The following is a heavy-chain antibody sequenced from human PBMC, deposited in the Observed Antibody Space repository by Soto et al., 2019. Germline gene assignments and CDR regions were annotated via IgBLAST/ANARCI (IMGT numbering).Heavy chain of an antibody. CDR2: ISSSGSST. J-gene: IGHJ4*02. CDR1: GFTFSDYY. D-gene: IGHD3-22*01. CDR3: ARDRSDYDSCGLR. Sequence: GGSLRLSCAASGFTFSDYYMSWIRQAPGKGLEWVSYISSSGSSTYYADSVKGRFTISRDNARNSLYLQMNSLRSEDTAVYYCARDRSDYDSCGLRWGQGTLVTVSS. V-gene: IGHV3-11*01.